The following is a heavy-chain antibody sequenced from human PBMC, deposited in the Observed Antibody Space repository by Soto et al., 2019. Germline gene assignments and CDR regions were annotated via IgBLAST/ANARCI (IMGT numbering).Heavy chain of an antibody. CDR1: GGAISSSKW. J-gene: IGHJ4*02. CDR3: ASASATIAAAAIFDY. Sequence: QVQLQESGPGLVKPSGTLSLTCAVSGGAISSSKWWSWVRQPPGKGLEWIGEIYQSGSTNYNPSLGSRVIMSVDKSRNQFSLKLTSVSAADTAVYYCASASATIAAAAIFDYWGQGTLVTVSS. D-gene: IGHD6-13*01. V-gene: IGHV4-4*02. CDR2: IYQSGST.